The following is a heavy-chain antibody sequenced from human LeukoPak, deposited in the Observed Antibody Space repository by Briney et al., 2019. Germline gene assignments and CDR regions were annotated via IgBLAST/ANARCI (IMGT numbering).Heavy chain of an antibody. Sequence: PGGSLRLSCAASGFTVSSNYMSWVRQAPGKGLEWVSVIYSGGSTYYADSVKSRFTISRDNSKNTLYLQMNSLRAEDTAVYYCARDLLAVHSSGPPCYWGQGTLVTVSS. D-gene: IGHD3-22*01. CDR2: IYSGGST. CDR1: GFTVSSNY. V-gene: IGHV3-66*01. J-gene: IGHJ4*02. CDR3: ARDLLAVHSSGPPCY.